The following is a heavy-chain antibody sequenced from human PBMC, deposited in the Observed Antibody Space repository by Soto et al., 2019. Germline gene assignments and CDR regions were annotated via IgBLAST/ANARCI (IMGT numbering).Heavy chain of an antibody. J-gene: IGHJ4*02. CDR1: GFTFSSYA. CDR3: AKGWHYDSSGYYYY. Sequence: GSLRLSCAASGFTFSSYAMSWVRQAPGKGLEWVSAISGSGGSTYYADSVKGRFTISRDNSKNTLYLQMNSLRAEDTAVYYCAKGWHYDSSGYYYYWGQGTLVTVSS. CDR2: ISGSGGST. V-gene: IGHV3-23*01. D-gene: IGHD3-22*01.